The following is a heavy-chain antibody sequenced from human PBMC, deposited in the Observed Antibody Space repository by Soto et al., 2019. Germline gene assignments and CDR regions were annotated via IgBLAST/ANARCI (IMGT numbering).Heavy chain of an antibody. CDR3: ARGGSRWVDY. CDR1: GFTFSSYW. Sequence: EVQLVESGGGLVQPGGSLRLSCAASGFTFSSYWMSWVRQAPGKGLEWVANIQQAGSEKYYVDSVKGRFTISRDNAKNSLYLQMNSLRAEDTVVYYCARGGSRWVDYWGQGSLVTVSS. V-gene: IGHV3-7*03. D-gene: IGHD2-2*01. J-gene: IGHJ4*02. CDR2: IQQAGSEK.